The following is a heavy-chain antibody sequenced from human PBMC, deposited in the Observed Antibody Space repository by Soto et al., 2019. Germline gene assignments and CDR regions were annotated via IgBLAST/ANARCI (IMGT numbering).Heavy chain of an antibody. CDR2: IIPIFGTA. Sequence: SVKVSCKASGGTFSSYAISWVRQAPGQGLEWMGGIIPIFGTANYAQKFQGRVTITADESTSTAYMELSSLRSEDTAVYYCARVRPPGTMIDAFDIWGQGTMVTVSS. CDR1: GGTFSSYA. J-gene: IGHJ3*02. V-gene: IGHV1-69*13. D-gene: IGHD3-22*01. CDR3: ARVRPPGTMIDAFDI.